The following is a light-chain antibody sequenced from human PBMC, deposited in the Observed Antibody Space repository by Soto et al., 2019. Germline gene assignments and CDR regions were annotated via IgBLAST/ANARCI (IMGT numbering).Light chain of an antibody. CDR1: QSVGSSY. V-gene: IGKV3-20*01. J-gene: IGKJ1*01. CDR3: QQYTTSSWT. Sequence: EIMMTQSPATLSGSPGERASLSCRASQSVGSSYLAWYQQTPGQAPRVLIYGTSSRATGIPDRFSGSGSGTDFTLTISRLEPEDFAVYYCQQYTTSSWTFGQGTKVDNK. CDR2: GTS.